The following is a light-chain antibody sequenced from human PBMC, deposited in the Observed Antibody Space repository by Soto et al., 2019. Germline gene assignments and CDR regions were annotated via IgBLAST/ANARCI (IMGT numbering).Light chain of an antibody. Sequence: EIVMTQSPATLSVSPGERATLSCRASQSVRSNLAWYQQKPGQAPRLLIYGASTRATGIPARFSGSGSGTEFTRTISSLQSEDFAVYYCQQYNNWPPRTFGQGTKVEIK. CDR1: QSVRSN. J-gene: IGKJ1*01. CDR2: GAS. CDR3: QQYNNWPPRT. V-gene: IGKV3-15*01.